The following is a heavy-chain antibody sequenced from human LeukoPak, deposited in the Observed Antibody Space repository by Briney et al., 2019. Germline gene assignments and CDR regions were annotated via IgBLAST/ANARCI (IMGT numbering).Heavy chain of an antibody. D-gene: IGHD6-6*01. J-gene: IGHJ4*02. CDR1: GYTFTGYY. CDR2: INPNSGDT. Sequence: ASVKVSCKASGYTFTGYYLHWVRQAPGQGLEWMGWINPNSGDTNYAQKSQGRVTMTRDTSISTAYMELSRLRSDDTAVYYCAKRSITAQYYFDYWGQGTLVTVSS. V-gene: IGHV1-2*02. CDR3: AKRSITAQYYFDY.